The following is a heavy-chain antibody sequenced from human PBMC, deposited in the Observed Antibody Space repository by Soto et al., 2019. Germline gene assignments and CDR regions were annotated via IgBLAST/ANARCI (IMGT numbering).Heavy chain of an antibody. CDR1: GYTFTNYY. Sequence: QVQLVQSGAEVKKPGASVRVSCKASGYTFTNYYIDWVRQAPGQGLEWMGIINPNGGSTTYVQKFQGSGTRTRDTSTSTIYMKLSSLRSEDTAVYYCARAWWTTVTNRLNDVFDFWGQGTMVTVSS. J-gene: IGHJ3*01. CDR3: ARAWWTTVTNRLNDVFDF. D-gene: IGHD4-17*01. CDR2: INPNGGST. V-gene: IGHV1-46*03.